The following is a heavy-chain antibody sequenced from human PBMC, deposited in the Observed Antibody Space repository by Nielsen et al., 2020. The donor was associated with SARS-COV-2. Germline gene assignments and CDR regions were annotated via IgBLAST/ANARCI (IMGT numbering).Heavy chain of an antibody. J-gene: IGHJ3*02. CDR2: INPSGGGT. CDR1: GYTFTGYY. D-gene: IGHD3-10*01. Sequence: ASVKVSCKASGYTFTGYYMHWVRQAPGQGLEWMGIINPSGGGTTFAQKFQGRVTMTRDTSTSTVYMELSNLRSEDTAVYYCARGTFTMVRGVLNAFDIWGQGTMVTVSS. CDR3: ARGTFTMVRGVLNAFDI. V-gene: IGHV1-46*01.